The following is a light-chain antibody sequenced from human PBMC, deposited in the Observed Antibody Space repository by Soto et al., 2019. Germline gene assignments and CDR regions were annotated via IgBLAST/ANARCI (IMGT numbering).Light chain of an antibody. CDR3: AAWDDSLNGVV. CDR1: SSNIESNT. Sequence: QSVLTQSPSASGTPGQRVTISCSGSSSNIESNTVNWYQQLPGTAPKLLIYSNNQRPSGVPDRFSGSKSGTSASLAISGLQSEDEADYYCAAWDDSLNGVVFGGGTKLTVL. CDR2: SNN. J-gene: IGLJ2*01. V-gene: IGLV1-44*01.